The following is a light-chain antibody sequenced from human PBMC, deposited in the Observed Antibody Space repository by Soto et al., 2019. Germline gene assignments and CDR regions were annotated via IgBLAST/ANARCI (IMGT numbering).Light chain of an antibody. Sequence: DTQLTQSPSFLSASVGDRVTIACRASQDVSRSVGWYQQKPGTAPKLLISAASTLNSGVPSRFSGSGSGTDFTLTISSLQPEDFATYYCQQLWTYPLTFGGGTTVDIK. CDR3: QQLWTYPLT. V-gene: IGKV1-9*01. CDR1: QDVSRS. CDR2: AAS. J-gene: IGKJ4*01.